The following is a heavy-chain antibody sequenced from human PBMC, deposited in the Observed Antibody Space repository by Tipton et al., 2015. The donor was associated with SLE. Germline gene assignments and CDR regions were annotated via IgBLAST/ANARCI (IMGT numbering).Heavy chain of an antibody. Sequence: SLRLSCAASGFTFSSYAMHWVRQAPGKGLEWVAVISYDGSNKYYADSVKGRFTISRDNSKDTLYLQMNSLRAEDTAVYYCAGERAILQLASYYYGMDVWCQGSAITVSS. CDR2: ISYDGSNK. V-gene: IGHV3-30*04. CDR1: GFTFSSYA. J-gene: IGHJ6*02. D-gene: IGHD6-6*01. CDR3: AGERAILQLASYYYGMDV.